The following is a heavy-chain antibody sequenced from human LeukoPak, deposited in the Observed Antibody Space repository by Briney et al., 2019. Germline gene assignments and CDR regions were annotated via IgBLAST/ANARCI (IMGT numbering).Heavy chain of an antibody. CDR1: GYTFTGYY. V-gene: IGHV1-2*02. D-gene: IGHD3-16*01. CDR2: INPNSGGT. J-gene: IGHJ4*02. CDR3: ARDQGGFGVFDY. Sequence: ASVKVSCKASGYTFTGYYMHWVRQAPGQGLEWMGWINPNSGGTNYAQKFQGRVTMTRDTSISTAYMELSRLRSDDTAVYYCARDQGGFGVFDYWGQGTLVTVSS.